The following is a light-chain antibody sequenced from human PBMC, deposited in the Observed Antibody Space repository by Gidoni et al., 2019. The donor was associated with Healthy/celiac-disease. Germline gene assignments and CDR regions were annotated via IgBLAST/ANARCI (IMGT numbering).Light chain of an antibody. CDR3: QKYNSAAPWT. CDR2: AAS. Sequence: DIQMTQSPSSLSASVGDRVTITCRASQGICNYLAWYQQKPGKVPKLLIYAASTLQSGVPSRFSGSGSGTDFTLTISSLQPEDVATYYCQKYNSAAPWTFGQGTKVEIK. J-gene: IGKJ1*01. V-gene: IGKV1-27*01. CDR1: QGICNY.